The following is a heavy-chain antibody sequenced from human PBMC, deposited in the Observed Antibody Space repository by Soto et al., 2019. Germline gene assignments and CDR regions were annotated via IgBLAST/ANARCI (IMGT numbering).Heavy chain of an antibody. D-gene: IGHD3-22*01. Sequence: SETLSLTCTVSGGSISSGSYYWDWIRQPPGKGLEWIGNVYYSGSTNYNPSLESRVTISVDTSKNQFSLKLSSVTAADTAVYYCARQTDSYYTFDAFDIWGQGTMVTVS. CDR2: VYYSGST. CDR3: ARQTDSYYTFDAFDI. J-gene: IGHJ3*02. V-gene: IGHV4-39*01. CDR1: GGSISSGSYY.